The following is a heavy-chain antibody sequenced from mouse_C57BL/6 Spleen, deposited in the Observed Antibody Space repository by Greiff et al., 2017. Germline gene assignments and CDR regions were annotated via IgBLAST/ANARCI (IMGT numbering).Heavy chain of an antibody. CDR3: STMVTTDAMDY. CDR1: GFTFSSYA. CDR2: ISDGGSYT. D-gene: IGHD2-2*01. V-gene: IGHV5-4*03. Sequence: EVKVVESGGGLVKPGGSLKLSCAASGFTFSSYAMSWVRQTPEKRLEWVATISDGGSYTYYPDNVKGRFTISRDNAKNNLYLQMSHLKSEDTAMYYCSTMVTTDAMDYWGQGTSVTVSS. J-gene: IGHJ4*01.